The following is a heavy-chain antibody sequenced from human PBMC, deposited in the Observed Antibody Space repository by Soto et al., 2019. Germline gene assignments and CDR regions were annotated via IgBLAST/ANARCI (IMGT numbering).Heavy chain of an antibody. D-gene: IGHD3-9*01. Sequence: PSETLSLTCTVSGGSISSSSYYWGWIRQPPGKGLEWIGSIYYSGSTYYNPSLKSRVTISVDTSKNQFSLKLSSVTAADTAVYYCASSDYDISTGYSIPIGYWRQDPLVNVS. CDR2: IYYSGST. CDR1: GGSISSSSYY. J-gene: IGHJ4*02. CDR3: ASSDYDISTGYSIPIGY. V-gene: IGHV4-39*01.